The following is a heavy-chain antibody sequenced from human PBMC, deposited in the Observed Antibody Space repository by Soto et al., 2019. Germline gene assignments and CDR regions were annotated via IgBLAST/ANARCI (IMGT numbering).Heavy chain of an antibody. CDR2: KYYSGAT. J-gene: IGHJ6*02. CDR3: ARGRPNYFYYGLDV. V-gene: IGHV4-30-4*01. CDR1: GGSIKSDYY. Sequence: SETLSLTCTVSGGSIKSDYYWTWVRQAPGGGLEWMGYKYYSGATDSDPSLKRRVSFSVDTSKNQFYLNLTSVTVADTAVYYCARGRPNYFYYGLDVWGQGIPVTVSS.